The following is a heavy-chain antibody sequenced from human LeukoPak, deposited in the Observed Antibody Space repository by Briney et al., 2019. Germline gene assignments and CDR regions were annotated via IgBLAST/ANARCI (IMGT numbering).Heavy chain of an antibody. Sequence: GSLRLSCTVSGGSISSSSYYWGWIRQPPGKGLECLGSIYYNGRTYYNPSLKSRVTISVDTSKNQFSLKLSSVTAADTAVFYCARIEYSGPLDYWGQGTLVTVSS. CDR3: ARIEYSGPLDY. CDR2: IYYNGRT. CDR1: GGSISSSSYY. V-gene: IGHV4-39*07. D-gene: IGHD1-26*01. J-gene: IGHJ4*02.